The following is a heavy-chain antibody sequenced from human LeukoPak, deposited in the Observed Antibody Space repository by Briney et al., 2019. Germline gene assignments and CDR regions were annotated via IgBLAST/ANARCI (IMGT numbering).Heavy chain of an antibody. CDR2: ISSSSSYI. CDR3: ARDLRGDGDY. V-gene: IGHV3-21*01. J-gene: IGHJ4*02. Sequence: TGGSLRLSCAASGFTFSSYSMNWVRQAPGKGLEWVSSISSSSSYIYYADSVKGRFTISRDNAENSLYLQMNSLRAEDTAVYYCARDLRGDGDYWGQGTLVTVSS. D-gene: IGHD3-10*01. CDR1: GFTFSSYS.